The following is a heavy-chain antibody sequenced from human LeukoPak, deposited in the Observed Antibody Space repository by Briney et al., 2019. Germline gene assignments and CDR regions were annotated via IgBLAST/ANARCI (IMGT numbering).Heavy chain of an antibody. V-gene: IGHV4-4*07. CDR1: GGSISSYY. Sequence: SETLSLTCTVSGGSISSYYWSWIRQPAGKGLEWIGRIYTSGSTNYNPSLKSRVTMSVDTSKNQFSLKLSSVTAADTAVYYCARLAVAAVYYYYGMDVWGQGTTVTVSS. CDR3: ARLAVAAVYYYYGMDV. D-gene: IGHD6-19*01. CDR2: IYTSGST. J-gene: IGHJ6*02.